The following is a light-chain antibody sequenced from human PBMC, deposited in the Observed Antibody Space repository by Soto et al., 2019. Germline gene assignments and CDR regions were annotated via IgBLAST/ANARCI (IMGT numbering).Light chain of an antibody. Sequence: DIQMTQSPSYLSASVGDRVTITCRASQGIGNNLAWYQQKPGKVPNLLIYAASTLHSVVTSRLSGIGSGTDVTVIISSLQPEDVATYYSQKYDSVPWTFGQGTKV. CDR1: QGIGNN. V-gene: IGKV1-27*01. J-gene: IGKJ1*01. CDR3: QKYDSVPWT. CDR2: AAS.